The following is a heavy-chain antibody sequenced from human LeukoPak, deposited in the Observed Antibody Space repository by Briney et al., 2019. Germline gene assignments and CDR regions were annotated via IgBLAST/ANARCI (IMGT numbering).Heavy chain of an antibody. CDR1: GGSISSSSYY. CDR2: IYYSGST. CDR3: AREGGAFDI. Sequence: SETLSLTCTVSGGSISSSSYYWGWIRQPPGKGLEWIGSIYYSGSTYYNPSLKSRVTISVDTSKNQFSLKLSSVTAADTAVYYCAREGGAFDIWGQGTMVTVSS. J-gene: IGHJ3*02. V-gene: IGHV4-39*02.